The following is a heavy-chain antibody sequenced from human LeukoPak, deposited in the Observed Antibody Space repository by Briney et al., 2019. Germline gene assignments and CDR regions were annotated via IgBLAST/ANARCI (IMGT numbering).Heavy chain of an antibody. V-gene: IGHV3-53*01. J-gene: IGHJ4*02. CDR3: VRGITIFGVVISPCDY. Sequence: GGSLRLSCAASGFTFSSYSMNWVRQAPGKGLEWVSVIYSGGSTYYADSVKGRFTISRDNSKNTLYLQMNSLRAEDTAVYYCVRGITIFGVVISPCDYLGQGTLVTVSS. CDR2: IYSGGST. D-gene: IGHD3-3*01. CDR1: GFTFSSYS.